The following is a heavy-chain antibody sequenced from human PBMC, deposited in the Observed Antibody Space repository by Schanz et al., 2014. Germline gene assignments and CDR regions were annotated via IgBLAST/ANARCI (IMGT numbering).Heavy chain of an antibody. Sequence: EVQLVESGGGLVQPGGSLRLSCAASGFTLSNSDMHWVRQGTGKGLEWVSTIGYLGDTYYPDSVKGRFTVSRDNARNSLYLHMNTLGAQDTAVYYCARDGDRFYHNYYMGVWGRGTTVSVSS. CDR2: IGYLGDT. CDR1: GFTLSNSD. J-gene: IGHJ6*03. V-gene: IGHV3-13*01. D-gene: IGHD4-17*01. CDR3: ARDGDRFYHNYYMGV.